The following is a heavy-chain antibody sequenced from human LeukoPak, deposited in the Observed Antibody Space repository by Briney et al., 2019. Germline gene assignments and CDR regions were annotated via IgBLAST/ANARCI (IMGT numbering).Heavy chain of an antibody. CDR2: ISSNGGST. V-gene: IGHV3-64D*09. Sequence: GGSLRLSCSASGFTFSSYAMHWVRQAPGKGLEYVSAISSNGGSTHYADSVKGRFTISRDNSKNTLYLQMSSLRAEDTAVYYCVKDVDIVATIFDYWGQGTLVTVSS. CDR1: GFTFSSYA. CDR3: VKDVDIVATIFDY. J-gene: IGHJ4*02. D-gene: IGHD5-12*01.